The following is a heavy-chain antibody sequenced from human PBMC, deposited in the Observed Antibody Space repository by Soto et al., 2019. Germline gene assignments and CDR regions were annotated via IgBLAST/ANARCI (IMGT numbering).Heavy chain of an antibody. Sequence: SETLSLTCTVSGGSISSYYWSWIRQPPGKGLEWIGYIYYSGSTNYNPSLKSRVTISVDTSKNQFSLKLSSVTAADTAVYYCARDNRDYGSGSYYNSFDYWGQGTLVTVSS. CDR2: IYYSGST. V-gene: IGHV4-59*01. CDR3: ARDNRDYGSGSYYNSFDY. J-gene: IGHJ4*02. D-gene: IGHD3-10*01. CDR1: GGSISSYY.